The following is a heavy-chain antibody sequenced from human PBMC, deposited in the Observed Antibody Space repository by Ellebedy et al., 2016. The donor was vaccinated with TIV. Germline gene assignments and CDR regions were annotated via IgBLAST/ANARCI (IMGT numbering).Heavy chain of an antibody. Sequence: SETLSLXXAVYGGSFSGYYWSWIRQPPGKGLEWIGEINHSGSTNYNPSLKSRVTISVDTSKNQFSLKLSSVTAADTAVYYCARGRGWFGRYDSSGYYPDYWGQGTLVTVSS. D-gene: IGHD3-22*01. CDR1: GGSFSGYY. J-gene: IGHJ4*02. CDR2: INHSGST. CDR3: ARGRGWFGRYDSSGYYPDY. V-gene: IGHV4-34*01.